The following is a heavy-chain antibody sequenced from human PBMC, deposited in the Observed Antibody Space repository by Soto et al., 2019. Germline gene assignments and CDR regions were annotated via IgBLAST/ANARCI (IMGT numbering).Heavy chain of an antibody. CDR1: GFTFSSYG. D-gene: IGHD6-6*01. Sequence: QVQLVESGGGVVQPGRSLRLSCAASGFTFSSYGMHWVRQAPGKGLEWVAVISYDGSNKYYADSVKGRFTISRDNSKNTLYLQMNSLRAEDTAVYYCAKSTDSSSSYDYYGMDVWGQGTTVTVSS. CDR3: AKSTDSSSSYDYYGMDV. CDR2: ISYDGSNK. J-gene: IGHJ6*02. V-gene: IGHV3-30*18.